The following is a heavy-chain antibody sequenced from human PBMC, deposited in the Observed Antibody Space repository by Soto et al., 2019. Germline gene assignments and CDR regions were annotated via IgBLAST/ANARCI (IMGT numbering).Heavy chain of an antibody. D-gene: IGHD6-19*01. CDR1: GGTFRTYT. CDR3: ARSIQEEIGVAGPKDIWFDP. J-gene: IGHJ5*02. Sequence: QVQLVQSGAEVKRPGSSVKVSCQTSGGTFRTYTINWVRQAPGQGLEWMGRIIPILDVANYAQKFQGRVTITADKSTSTAHMELRSLRSEYTAVYYCARSIQEEIGVAGPKDIWFDPWGQGTLVTVSS. V-gene: IGHV1-69*02. CDR2: IIPILDVA.